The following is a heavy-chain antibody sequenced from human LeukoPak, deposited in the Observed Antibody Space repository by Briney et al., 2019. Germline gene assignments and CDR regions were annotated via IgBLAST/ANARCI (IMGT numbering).Heavy chain of an antibody. V-gene: IGHV3-21*04. CDR2: ISSSSSYI. Sequence: GGSLRLSCAATGFTFSSYSMNWVRQAPGKGLELVSSISSSSSYIYYADAVKGRFPIARDNSKNSLYLQMNSLRTEDTALYYCAKDQVPDYYGMDVWGQGTTVTVSS. CDR3: AKDQVPDYYGMDV. J-gene: IGHJ6*02. CDR1: GFTFSSYS. D-gene: IGHD2-2*01.